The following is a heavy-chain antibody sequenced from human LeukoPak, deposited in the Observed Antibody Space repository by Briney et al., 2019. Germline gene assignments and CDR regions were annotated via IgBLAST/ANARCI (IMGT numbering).Heavy chain of an antibody. J-gene: IGHJ6*02. V-gene: IGHV4-34*01. Sequence: SETLSLTCAVYGGSFSGYYWSWIRQPPGKGLEWIGEINHSGSTNYNPSLKSRVTISVDTSKNQFSLKLSSVTAADTAVYYCARGGDCSSTSCYDPDYYYGMDVWGQGTTVTVSS. CDR3: ARGGDCSSTSCYDPDYYYGMDV. CDR2: INHSGST. D-gene: IGHD2-2*01. CDR1: GGSFSGYY.